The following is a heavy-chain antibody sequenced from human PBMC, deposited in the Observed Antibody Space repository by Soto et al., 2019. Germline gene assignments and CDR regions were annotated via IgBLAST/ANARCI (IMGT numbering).Heavy chain of an antibody. Sequence: SGPTLVNPTQTLTLTCTFSGFSLSTSGVGVGWIRQPPGKALEWLALIFWDDDKRYSPSLKSRLTITKDTSKNQVVLIMTNLDPVDTATYYCAKPFDFLTTSYSGYYFDYWGQGALVTVSS. CDR3: AKPFDFLTTSYSGYYFDY. V-gene: IGHV2-5*02. J-gene: IGHJ4*02. CDR2: IFWDDDK. D-gene: IGHD3-9*01. CDR1: GFSLSTSGVG.